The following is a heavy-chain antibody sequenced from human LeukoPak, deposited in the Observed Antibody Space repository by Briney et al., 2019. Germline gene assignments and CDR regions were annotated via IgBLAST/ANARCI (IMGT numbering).Heavy chain of an antibody. D-gene: IGHD2-2*01. CDR3: AREVVVVVPATPSYYYYYGMDV. V-gene: IGHV1-8*01. J-gene: IGHJ6*02. Sequence: ASVKVSCKASGYTFTSYDINWVRQATGQGLEWMGWMNPNSGNTGYAQKFQGRVTMTRNTSISTAYMELSSLRSEDTAVYYCAREVVVVVPATPSYYYYYGMDVWGQGITVTVSS. CDR2: MNPNSGNT. CDR1: GYTFTSYD.